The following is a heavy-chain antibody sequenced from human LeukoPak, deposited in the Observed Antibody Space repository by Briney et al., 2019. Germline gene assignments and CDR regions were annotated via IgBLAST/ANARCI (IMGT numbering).Heavy chain of an antibody. D-gene: IGHD4-17*01. CDR3: TTDRVTRYGDSVDY. CDR1: GFTFSNAW. Sequence: GGSLRLSCAASGFTFSNAWMSWVRQAPGKGLEWVGRIKSKTDGGTTDYAAPVKGRFTISRDDSKNTLYLQMNSLKTEDTAVYYCTTDRVTRYGDSVDYWGQGTLVTVSS. V-gene: IGHV3-15*01. J-gene: IGHJ4*02. CDR2: IKSKTDGGTT.